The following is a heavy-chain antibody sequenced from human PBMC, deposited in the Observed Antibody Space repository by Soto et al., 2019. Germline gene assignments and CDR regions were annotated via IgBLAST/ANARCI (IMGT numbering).Heavy chain of an antibody. Sequence: RGSLRLSCAASGFTFSSYSMNWVRQAPGKGLGWVASISSSSSYIYYADSVKGRFTISRDNAKNSLYLQMNSLRAEDTAVYYCAREYCSGGSCYSGPISYYYYYYTDVWGKGTTVTVSS. D-gene: IGHD2-15*01. J-gene: IGHJ6*03. CDR2: ISSSSSYI. V-gene: IGHV3-21*01. CDR1: GFTFSSYS. CDR3: AREYCSGGSCYSGPISYYYYYYTDV.